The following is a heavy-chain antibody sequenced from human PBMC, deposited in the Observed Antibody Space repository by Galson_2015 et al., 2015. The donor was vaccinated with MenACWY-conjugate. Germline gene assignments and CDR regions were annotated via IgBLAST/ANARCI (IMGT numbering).Heavy chain of an antibody. CDR2: ISGSGGST. CDR1: GFTFSSYP. J-gene: IGHJ4*02. D-gene: IGHD6-19*01. Sequence: SLRLSCAASGFTFSSYPMSWVRQAPGKGLEWVSAISGSGGSTYYADSVKGRFTMSRDNSKNTMYMQMNSLRVEDTAVYFCAKGYSSAWYCFDYWGQGTPVTVSS. V-gene: IGHV3-23*01. CDR3: AKGYSSAWYCFDY.